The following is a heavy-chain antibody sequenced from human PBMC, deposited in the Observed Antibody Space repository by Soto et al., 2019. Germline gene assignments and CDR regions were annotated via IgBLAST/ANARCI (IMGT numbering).Heavy chain of an antibody. CDR2: IIPIVGTA. CDR1: GGSFNRHT. J-gene: IGHJ4*02. D-gene: IGHD3-22*01. V-gene: IGHV1-69*01. Sequence: QVQLVQSGAEVRKPGSSVRVSCKASGGSFNRHTISWVRQAPGQGLEWMGGIIPIVGTANHAQKFQGRVTIIADESTSTVYMEWSSLRSDDTAIYYCAGGWGYDSTDYYYAYWGQGTLVIVSS. CDR3: AGGWGYDSTDYYYAY.